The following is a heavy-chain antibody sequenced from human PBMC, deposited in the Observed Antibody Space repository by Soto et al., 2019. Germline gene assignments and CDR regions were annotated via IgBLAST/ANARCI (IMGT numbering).Heavy chain of an antibody. CDR1: GGSISSSNW. CDR3: ARAAMGGSSWPFDY. CDR2: IYYSGST. D-gene: IGHD6-13*01. Sequence: QVQLQESGPGLVKPSGTLSLTCAVSGGSISSSNWCRWVRQPPGKGLEWIGEIYYSGSTNYNPSLKIRVTISVAKSKNHFSLKLSSVTAADTAVYYCARAAMGGSSWPFDYWGQGTLVTVSS. J-gene: IGHJ4*02. V-gene: IGHV4-4*02.